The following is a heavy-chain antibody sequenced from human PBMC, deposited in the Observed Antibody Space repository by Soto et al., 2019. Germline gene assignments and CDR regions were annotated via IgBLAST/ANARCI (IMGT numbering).Heavy chain of an antibody. CDR2: IIPIFGTA. J-gene: IGHJ6*02. D-gene: IGHD1-7*01. CDR3: ARGGTSLSRGSYYYYGMDV. Sequence: SVMVSCWSSGRNFHSYALTWVRQAPGQGLEWMGGIIPIFGTANYAQKFQGRVTITADESTSTAYMELSSLRSEDTAVYYCARGGTSLSRGSYYYYGMDVWG. CDR1: GRNFHSYA. V-gene: IGHV1-69*01.